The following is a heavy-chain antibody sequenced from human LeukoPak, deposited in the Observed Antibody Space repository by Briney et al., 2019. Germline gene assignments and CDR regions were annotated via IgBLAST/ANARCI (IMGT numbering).Heavy chain of an antibody. Sequence: GGSLRLSCAASGFTFSSYSMNWVRQAPGKGLEWVPSISSSSSYIYYADSVKGRFTISRDNAKNSLYLQMNSLRAEDTAVYYCARSPYHYDSSGSYDYWGQGTLVTVSS. CDR2: ISSSSSYI. D-gene: IGHD3-22*01. J-gene: IGHJ4*02. CDR3: ARSPYHYDSSGSYDY. CDR1: GFTFSSYS. V-gene: IGHV3-21*01.